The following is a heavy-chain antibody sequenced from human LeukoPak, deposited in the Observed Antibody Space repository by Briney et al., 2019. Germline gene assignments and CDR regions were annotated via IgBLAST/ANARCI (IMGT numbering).Heavy chain of an antibody. CDR1: GYSISSGYY. Sequence: GSLGLSCTVSGYSISSGYYWGWIRQPPGKGLEWIGSIYHSGSTYYNPSLKSRATISVDTSKNQFSLKLSSVTAADTAVYYCARPYSSSWSFNYWGQGTLVTVSS. CDR3: ARPYSSSWSFNY. D-gene: IGHD6-13*01. V-gene: IGHV4-38-2*02. CDR2: IYHSGST. J-gene: IGHJ4*02.